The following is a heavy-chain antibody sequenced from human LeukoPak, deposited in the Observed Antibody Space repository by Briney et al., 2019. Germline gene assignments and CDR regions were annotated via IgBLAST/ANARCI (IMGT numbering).Heavy chain of an antibody. Sequence: GGSLRLSCAASGFTFSSYEMNWVRQAPGKGLEWVSCISSSGSTIYYADSVKGRFTISRDNAKNSLYLQMNSLRAEDTAVYYCASLKPLGYCSGGSCYLPWGQGTLVTVSS. CDR2: ISSSGSTI. V-gene: IGHV3-48*03. D-gene: IGHD2-15*01. CDR1: GFTFSSYE. CDR3: ASLKPLGYCSGGSCYLP. J-gene: IGHJ5*02.